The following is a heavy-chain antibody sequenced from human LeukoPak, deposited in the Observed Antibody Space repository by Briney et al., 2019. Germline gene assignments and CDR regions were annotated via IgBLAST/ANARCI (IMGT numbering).Heavy chain of an antibody. D-gene: IGHD2-15*01. CDR1: GFTFSSYA. Sequence: GGSLRLSCAASGFTFSSYAMSWVRQAPGKGLEWVSAISGSGGSTYYADSVKGRFTISRDNSKNTVYLQMNSLRAEDTAIYYCAKDPYRVVVATGNYLDPWGQGTLVTVSS. CDR2: ISGSGGST. J-gene: IGHJ5*02. CDR3: AKDPYRVVVATGNYLDP. V-gene: IGHV3-23*01.